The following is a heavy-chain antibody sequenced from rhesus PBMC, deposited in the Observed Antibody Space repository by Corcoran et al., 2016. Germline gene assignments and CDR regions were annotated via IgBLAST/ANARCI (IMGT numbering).Heavy chain of an antibody. V-gene: IGHV4-106*01. J-gene: IGHJ4*01. CDR3: TRGAKQRLAQPVDS. CDR1: GGSIRDDYS. CDR2: IYGSGGST. Sequence: QVQLQESGPGLVKPSETLSLTCAVSGGSIRDDYSWNWILQPPGKGLEWIGYIYGSGGSTNYTPSLKNRVTVSIDTSKNQFSLKLSSVTAADTAVYYCTRGAKQRLAQPVDSWGRGVLVSVSS. D-gene: IGHD6-31*01.